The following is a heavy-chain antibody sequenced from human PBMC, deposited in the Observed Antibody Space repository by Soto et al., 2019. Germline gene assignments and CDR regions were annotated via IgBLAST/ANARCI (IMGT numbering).Heavy chain of an antibody. D-gene: IGHD3-3*01. V-gene: IGHV1-46*01. CDR3: ARAKSITIFGVVINNWFDP. Sequence: ASVKVSCKASGYTFTSYYMHWVRQAPGQGLEWMGIINPSGGSASYAQKFQGRVTMTRDTSTSTVYMELSSLRSEDTAVYYCARAKSITIFGVVINNWFDPWGQGTLVTV. J-gene: IGHJ5*02. CDR2: INPSGGSA. CDR1: GYTFTSYY.